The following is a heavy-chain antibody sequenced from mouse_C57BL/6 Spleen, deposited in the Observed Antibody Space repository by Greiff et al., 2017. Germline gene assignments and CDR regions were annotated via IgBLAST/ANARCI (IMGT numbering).Heavy chain of an antibody. V-gene: IGHV1-82*01. D-gene: IGHD1-1*01. CDR1: GYAFSSSW. Sequence: QVQLQQSGPELVKPGASVKISCKASGYAFSSSWMNWVKQRPGKGLEWIGRIYPGDGDTNYNGKFKGKATLTADKSSSTAYMQLSSLTSEDSAVYFCARPYGSSYEGYFDYWGQGTTLTVSS. J-gene: IGHJ2*01. CDR3: ARPYGSSYEGYFDY. CDR2: IYPGDGDT.